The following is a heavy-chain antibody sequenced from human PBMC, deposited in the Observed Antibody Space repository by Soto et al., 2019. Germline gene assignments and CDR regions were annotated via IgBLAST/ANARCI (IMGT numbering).Heavy chain of an antibody. V-gene: IGHV4-31*01. CDR2: IYYSGST. CDR3: ARATGYDFWSGYSPGPYYFDY. Sequence: SETLSLTCTVSGGSIGSGGYYWSWIRQHPGKGLEWIGYIYYSGSTYYNPSLKSQVTISVDTSKNQFSLKLSSVTAADTAVYYCARATGYDFWSGYSPGPYYFDYWGQGTLVTVSS. CDR1: GGSIGSGGYY. D-gene: IGHD3-3*01. J-gene: IGHJ4*02.